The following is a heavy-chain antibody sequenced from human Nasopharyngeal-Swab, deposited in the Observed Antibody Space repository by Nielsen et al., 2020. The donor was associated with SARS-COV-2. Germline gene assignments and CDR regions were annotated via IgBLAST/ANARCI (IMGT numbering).Heavy chain of an antibody. J-gene: IGHJ6*02. CDR1: GITVSSNY. D-gene: IGHD5-18*01. V-gene: IGHV3-66*01. CDR3: ARDNRLQLWLRFYGLDV. Sequence: GESLKISCAASGITVSSNYMTWVRQAPGKGLEWVSLIYSDGSTYYSDSVRGRFTISRDNSKSTLYLQMNYLRAEDTALYYCARDNRLQLWLRFYGLDVWGQGTTVTVSS. CDR2: IYSDGST.